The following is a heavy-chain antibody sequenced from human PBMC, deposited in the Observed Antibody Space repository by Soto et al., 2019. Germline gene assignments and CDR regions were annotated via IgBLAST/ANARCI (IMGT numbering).Heavy chain of an antibody. CDR3: ASDRSLGSNWYYYLES. CDR1: LFTFSTYA. CDR2: ISSSSSAI. Sequence: LXVSGAACLFTFSTYAMNWVRQFPGRGLEWVSYISSSSSAIDYADSVKGRFTVSRDNAKNSLYLQMNSLRDEDTAVYYCASDRSLGSNWYYYLESWGQGPLLTVSS. D-gene: IGHD3-16*01. V-gene: IGHV3-48*02. J-gene: IGHJ4*02.